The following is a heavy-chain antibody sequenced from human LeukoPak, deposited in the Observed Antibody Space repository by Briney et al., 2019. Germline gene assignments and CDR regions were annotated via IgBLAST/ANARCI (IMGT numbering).Heavy chain of an antibody. V-gene: IGHV1-69*05. CDR3: ARAIDSSGYRPFYYYYYMDV. J-gene: IGHJ6*03. CDR1: GGTFSSYA. Sequence: SAKVSCKASGGTFSSYAISWVRQAPGQGLEWMGGIIPIFGTANYAQKFQGRVTITRNTSISTAYMELSSLRSEDTAVYYCARAIDSSGYRPFYYYYYMDVWGKGTTVTVSS. D-gene: IGHD3-22*01. CDR2: IIPIFGTA.